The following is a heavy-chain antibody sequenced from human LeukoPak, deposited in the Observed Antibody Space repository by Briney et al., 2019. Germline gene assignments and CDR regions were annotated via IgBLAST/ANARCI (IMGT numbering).Heavy chain of an antibody. D-gene: IGHD4-23*01. CDR3: ARGRPHGNDY. V-gene: IGHV3-74*01. CDR2: IASDGNST. CDR1: GFTFSDYY. Sequence: PGGSLRLSCTVSGFTFSDYYMTWVRQAPGKGLVWVSRIASDGNSTTYADSVKGRFSISRDNAKNTLYLQMNSLRVEDTAVYYCARGRPHGNDYWGQGTLVTVSS. J-gene: IGHJ4*02.